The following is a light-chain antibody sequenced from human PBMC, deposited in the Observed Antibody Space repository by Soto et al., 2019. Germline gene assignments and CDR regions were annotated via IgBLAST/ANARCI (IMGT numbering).Light chain of an antibody. Sequence: DIQRTQSPSSLSASVGDRVTITCQASQDISNYLNWYQQKPGKAPKLLIYDASNLETGVPSRFSGSGSGTDFTFTISSLQPEDIATYYCQQYDNLITFGQGTRLEIK. J-gene: IGKJ5*01. V-gene: IGKV1-33*01. CDR2: DAS. CDR3: QQYDNLIT. CDR1: QDISNY.